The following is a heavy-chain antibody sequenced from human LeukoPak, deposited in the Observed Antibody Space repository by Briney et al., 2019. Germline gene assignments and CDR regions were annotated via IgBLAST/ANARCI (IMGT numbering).Heavy chain of an antibody. D-gene: IGHD3-10*01. CDR2: FDPEDGET. J-gene: IGHJ4*02. Sequence: ASVKVSCKVSGYTLTELSMHWVRQAPGKGLEWMGGFDPEDGETIYAQKFQGRVTMTEDTSTDTAYMELSSLRSEDTAVYYCATDLEVRGVEDYWGQGTLVTVSS. V-gene: IGHV1-24*01. CDR3: ATDLEVRGVEDY. CDR1: GYTLTELS.